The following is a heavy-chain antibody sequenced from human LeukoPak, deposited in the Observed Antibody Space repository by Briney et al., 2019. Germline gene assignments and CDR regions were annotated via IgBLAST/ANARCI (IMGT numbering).Heavy chain of an antibody. CDR2: IIPIFGTA. CDR3: ARAVSGYDPGYFDY. CDR1: GGTFSSYA. Sequence: VASVKVSCKASGGTFSSYAISWVRQAPGQGLEWMGGIIPIFGTANYAQKFRGRVTITADESTSTAYMELSSLRSEDTAVYYCARAVSGYDPGYFDYWGQGTLVTVSS. V-gene: IGHV1-69*13. J-gene: IGHJ4*02. D-gene: IGHD5-12*01.